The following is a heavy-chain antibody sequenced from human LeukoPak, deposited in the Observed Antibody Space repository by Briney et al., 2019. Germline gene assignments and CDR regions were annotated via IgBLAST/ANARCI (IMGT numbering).Heavy chain of an antibody. CDR3: AREAISPGRYYHLDV. J-gene: IGHJ6*04. Sequence: GGSLRLSCEASGFTLRMYDVHWVRQATGKGLEWVSAIGPGGDTYYAGSVKGRFSISREDAKNSFYLQMNSLTAEDTAIYFCAREAISPGRYYHLDVWGRGTTVTVSS. CDR2: IGPGGDT. V-gene: IGHV3-13*01. CDR1: GFTLRMYD. D-gene: IGHD3-10*01.